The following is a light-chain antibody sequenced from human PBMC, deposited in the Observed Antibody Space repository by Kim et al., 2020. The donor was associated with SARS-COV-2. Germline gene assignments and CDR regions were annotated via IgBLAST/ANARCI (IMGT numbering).Light chain of an antibody. CDR2: YDS. CDR3: QVWDSSSAHVV. J-gene: IGLJ2*01. Sequence: SYELTQPPSVSVAPGKTARITCGGNNIGSKSVHWYQQKPGQAPVLVIYYDSDRPSGIPERFSGSTSGNTATLTISRVEAGDGADYYCQVWDSSSAHVVFG. V-gene: IGLV3-21*04. CDR1: NIGSKS.